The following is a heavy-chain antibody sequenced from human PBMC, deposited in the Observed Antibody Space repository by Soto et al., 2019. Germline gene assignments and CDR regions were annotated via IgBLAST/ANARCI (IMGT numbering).Heavy chain of an antibody. CDR1: GGSISSGGYS. CDR2: IYHSGST. Sequence: PSETLSLTCAVSGGSISSGGYSWSWIRQPPGKGLEWIGYIYHSGSTYYNTSLKSLVTISVDRSKNQFSMKLSSVTAADTAVYYCARVPSPWGQGTLVTVSS. CDR3: ARVPSP. J-gene: IGHJ5*02. V-gene: IGHV4-30-2*01.